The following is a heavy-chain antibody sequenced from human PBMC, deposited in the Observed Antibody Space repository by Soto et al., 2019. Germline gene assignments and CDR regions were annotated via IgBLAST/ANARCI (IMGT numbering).Heavy chain of an antibody. V-gene: IGHV3-7*03. CDR2: IKQDGSEK. CDR1: GFTFSSYW. CDR3: ARHTVTKDLDPGYFDY. D-gene: IGHD4-17*01. J-gene: IGHJ4*02. Sequence: EVQLVESGGGLVQPGGSLRLSCAASGFTFSSYWMSWVRQAPGKGLEWVANIKQDGSEKYYVDSVKGRFTISRDNAKNSLYLQMNSVSAEDTAVYYCARHTVTKDLDPGYFDYWGQGTLVTVSS.